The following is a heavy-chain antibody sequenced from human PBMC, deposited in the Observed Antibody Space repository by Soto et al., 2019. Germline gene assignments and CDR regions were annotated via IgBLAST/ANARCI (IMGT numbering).Heavy chain of an antibody. CDR2: IIPIFGTA. CDR1: GGTFSSYA. J-gene: IGHJ4*02. CDR3: AGGAAGVVIMGIFDY. D-gene: IGHD3-3*01. Sequence: QVQLVQSGAEVKKPGSSVKVSCKASGGTFSSYAISWVRQAPGQGLEWMGGIIPIFGTANYAQKFQGRVTIPADESTSKAYMELSSLRSEDTAVYYCAGGAAGVVIMGIFDYWGQGTLVTVSS. V-gene: IGHV1-69*12.